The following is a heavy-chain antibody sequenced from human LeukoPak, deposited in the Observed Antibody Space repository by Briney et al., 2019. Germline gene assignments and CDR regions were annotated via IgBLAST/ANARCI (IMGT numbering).Heavy chain of an antibody. J-gene: IGHJ4*02. CDR1: GGSISSYY. V-gene: IGHV4-59*12. D-gene: IGHD2-2*01. Sequence: PSETLSLTCTVSGGSISSYYWSWIRQPPGKGLEWIGYIYYSGSTNYNPSLKSRATMSVDTSKNQFSLKLSSVTAADTAVYYCARENIVVVPAAPQLFDYWGQGTLVTVSS. CDR3: ARENIVVVPAAPQLFDY. CDR2: IYYSGST.